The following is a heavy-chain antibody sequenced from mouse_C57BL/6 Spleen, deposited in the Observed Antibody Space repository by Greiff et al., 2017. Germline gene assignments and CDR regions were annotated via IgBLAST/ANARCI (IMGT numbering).Heavy chain of an antibody. J-gene: IGHJ3*01. D-gene: IGHD2-4*01. Sequence: QVQLQQPGAELVKPGASVTLSCKASGYTFTSYWMQWVKQRPGQGLEWIGEIDPSDSCTNYNPRFKGKATLTVDTSSSTAYMQLSSLTSEDTAVYYCARRQGYDYDGAYWGQGTLVTVSA. CDR3: ARRQGYDYDGAY. CDR2: IDPSDSCT. CDR1: GYTFTSYW. V-gene: IGHV1-50*01.